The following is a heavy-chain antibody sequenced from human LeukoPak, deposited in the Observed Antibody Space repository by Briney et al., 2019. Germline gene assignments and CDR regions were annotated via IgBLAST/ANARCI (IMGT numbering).Heavy chain of an antibody. D-gene: IGHD2-15*01. CDR3: ARVAIPYCSGGSCYPRIDY. CDR2: ISSSSTI. J-gene: IGHJ4*02. CDR1: GFTFSSYS. V-gene: IGHV3-48*01. Sequence: GGSLRLSCAASGFTFSSYSMNWVRQAPGKGLEWVSYISSSSTIYYADSVKGRFTISRDNSKNTLYLQMNSLRAEDTAVYYCARVAIPYCSGGSCYPRIDYWGQGTLVPVSS.